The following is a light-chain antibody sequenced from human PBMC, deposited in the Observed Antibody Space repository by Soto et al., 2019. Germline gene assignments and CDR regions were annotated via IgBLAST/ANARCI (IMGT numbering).Light chain of an antibody. V-gene: IGKV1-5*01. CDR1: QSFSSW. CDR2: DAS. Sequence: DIQMTQSPSTLYASVGDRVAITCRASQSFSSWLAWYQQKPGKAPKLLIYDASSLESGVPARFSGSGSGTEFTLTISSLQPDDLATYYCQQYNSYWTFGQGTKVEIK. CDR3: QQYNSYWT. J-gene: IGKJ1*01.